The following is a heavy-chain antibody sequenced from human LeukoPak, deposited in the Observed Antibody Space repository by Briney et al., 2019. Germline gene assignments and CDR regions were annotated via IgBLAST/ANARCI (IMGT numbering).Heavy chain of an antibody. D-gene: IGHD3-9*01. J-gene: IGHJ4*02. CDR2: IVGRGSST. CDR1: GFIFSNYA. Sequence: GGSLRLSCAASGFIFSNYAMSWVRQAPGKGLEWVSAIVGRGSSTYYADSVKGRFTISRDNSKNTLYLQLNRLRAEDTAVYYCAKWGDYDILTGYFDSDYWGQGTLVTVSS. CDR3: AKWGDYDILTGYFDSDY. V-gene: IGHV3-23*01.